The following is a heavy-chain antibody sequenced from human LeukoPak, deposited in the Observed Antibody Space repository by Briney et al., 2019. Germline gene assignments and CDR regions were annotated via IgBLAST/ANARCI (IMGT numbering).Heavy chain of an antibody. V-gene: IGHV4-31*03. J-gene: IGHJ4*02. CDR1: GGSISSGGYY. Sequence: ASQTLSLTCTVSGGSISSGGYYWSWIRQHPGKGLEWIGYIYYSGSTYYNPSLKSRVTVSVDTSKNQFSLKLSSVTAADTAVYYCAREFSTGYYRVLDYWGQGTLVTVSS. CDR3: AREFSTGYYRVLDY. D-gene: IGHD3-9*01. CDR2: IYYSGST.